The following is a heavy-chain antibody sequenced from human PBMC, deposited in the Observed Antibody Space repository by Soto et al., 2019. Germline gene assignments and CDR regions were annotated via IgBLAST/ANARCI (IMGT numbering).Heavy chain of an antibody. D-gene: IGHD6-13*01. J-gene: IGHJ4*02. CDR1: GFTFSSYS. Sequence: PGGSLRLSCASSGFTFSSYSMNWVRQAPGKGLEWVSYISSSSSSIYYADSVKGRFTISRDNAKNSLYLQMNSLRDEDTAVYYCAREERQQFDFWGLGTLVTVSS. V-gene: IGHV3-48*02. CDR3: AREERQQFDF. CDR2: ISSSSSSI.